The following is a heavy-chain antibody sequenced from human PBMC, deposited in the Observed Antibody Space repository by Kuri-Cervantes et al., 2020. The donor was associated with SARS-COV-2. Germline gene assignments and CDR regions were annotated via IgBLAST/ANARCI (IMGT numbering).Heavy chain of an antibody. CDR2: IKQDGSEK. J-gene: IGHJ4*02. D-gene: IGHD3-3*01. CDR1: GFTFSSYW. Sequence: GGSLRLSCAASGFTFSSYWMSWVRQAPGKGLEWVANIKQDGSEKYYVDSVKGRFTISRDNAKNSLYLQMNSLRAEDTAVYYCARMLSPDYDFWSGYYTGGNFDYWGQGTLVTVSS. V-gene: IGHV3-7*03. CDR3: ARMLSPDYDFWSGYYTGGNFDY.